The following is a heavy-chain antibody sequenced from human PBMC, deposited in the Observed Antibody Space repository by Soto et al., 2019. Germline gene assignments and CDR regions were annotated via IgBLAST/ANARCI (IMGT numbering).Heavy chain of an antibody. CDR3: ATARITIFGVVIIPGEDYYYGMDV. CDR1: GYTLTELS. CDR2: FDPEDGET. J-gene: IGHJ6*02. D-gene: IGHD3-3*01. Sequence: QVQLVQSGAEVKKPGASVKGSCKVSGYTLTELSMHWVRQAPGKGLEWMGGFDPEDGETIYAQKFQGRVTMTEDTSTDTAYMELSSLRSEDTAVYYCATARITIFGVVIIPGEDYYYGMDVWGQGTTVTVSS. V-gene: IGHV1-24*01.